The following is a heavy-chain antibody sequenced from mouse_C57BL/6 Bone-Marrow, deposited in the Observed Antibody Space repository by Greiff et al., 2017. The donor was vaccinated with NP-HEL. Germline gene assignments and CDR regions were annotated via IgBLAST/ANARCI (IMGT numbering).Heavy chain of an antibody. Sequence: EVKLMESGAELVRPGASVKLSCTASGFNIKDDYMHWVKQRPEQGLEWIGWIDPENGDTEYASKFQGKATITADTSSNTAYLQLSSLTSEDTAVYYCTTFDYDGGAYAKDYWGQGTSVTVSS. J-gene: IGHJ4*01. D-gene: IGHD2-4*01. CDR1: GFNIKDDY. CDR3: TTFDYDGGAYAKDY. CDR2: IDPENGDT. V-gene: IGHV14-4*01.